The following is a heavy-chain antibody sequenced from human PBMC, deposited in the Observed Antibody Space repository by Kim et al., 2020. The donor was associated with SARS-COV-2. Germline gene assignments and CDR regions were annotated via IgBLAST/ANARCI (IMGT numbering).Heavy chain of an antibody. D-gene: IGHD3-10*01. CDR2: IDHSGTTM. V-gene: IGHV3-48*02. Sequence: GGSLRLSCRASGFTFSRFSMSWIRQAPGKGLEWLSRIDHSGTTMHYVEYVKGRFSISRDNDKESLYLQMNSLRDEDTAIYYCVRDWFGETFWGQGTRVTVSS. CDR1: GFTFSRFS. CDR3: VRDWFGETF. J-gene: IGHJ4*02.